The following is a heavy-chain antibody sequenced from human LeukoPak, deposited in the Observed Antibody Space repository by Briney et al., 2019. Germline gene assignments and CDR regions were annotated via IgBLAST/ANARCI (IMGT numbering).Heavy chain of an antibody. Sequence: GGSLRLSCAASGFTFSSYNMNWVRQPPGKGLEWVSSISSSRSYIYYADSVKGRFIISRDNAKNSLYLEMNSLRAEDTAVYYCARAAAGTYWFDPWGQGTLVTVSS. D-gene: IGHD6-13*01. V-gene: IGHV3-21*01. J-gene: IGHJ5*02. CDR2: ISSSRSYI. CDR1: GFTFSSYN. CDR3: ARAAAGTYWFDP.